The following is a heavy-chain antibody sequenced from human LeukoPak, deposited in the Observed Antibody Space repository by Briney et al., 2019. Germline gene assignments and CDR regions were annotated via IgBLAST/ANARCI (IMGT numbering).Heavy chain of an antibody. Sequence: PGGSLRLSCAASGSTFSSYSMNWVRQAPGKGLEWVSSISSSSSYIYYADSVKGRFTISRDNAKNSLYLQMNSLRAEDTAVYYCVRSHYGSGSPHFDYWGQGTLVTVSS. D-gene: IGHD3-10*01. CDR2: ISSSSSYI. V-gene: IGHV3-21*01. J-gene: IGHJ4*02. CDR1: GSTFSSYS. CDR3: VRSHYGSGSPHFDY.